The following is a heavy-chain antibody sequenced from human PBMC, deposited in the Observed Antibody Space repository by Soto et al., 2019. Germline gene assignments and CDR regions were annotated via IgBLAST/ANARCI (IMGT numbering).Heavy chain of an antibody. CDR2: IYHSGST. J-gene: IGHJ4*02. CDR1: GGSISSGGYS. CDR3: ARGTDYYDSSGYYGNLDY. V-gene: IGHV4-30-2*01. D-gene: IGHD3-22*01. Sequence: KTSETLSLTCAVSGGSISSGGYSWSWIRQPPGKGLEWIGYIYHSGSTYYNPSLKSRVTISVDRSKNQFSLKLSSVTAADTAVYYCARGTDYYDSSGYYGNLDYWGQGTLVTVSS.